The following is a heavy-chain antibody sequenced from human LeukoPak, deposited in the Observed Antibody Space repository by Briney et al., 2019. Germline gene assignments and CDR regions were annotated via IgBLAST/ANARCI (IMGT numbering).Heavy chain of an antibody. Sequence: GSLRLTCAASGFTFDDYGMSWVRQAPGKGLEWVSGINWNGGSTGYADSVKGRFTISRDNAKNSLYLQMNSLRAEDTALYYCARDGYSSSHFNWFDPWGQGTLVTVSS. CDR2: INWNGGST. D-gene: IGHD6-13*01. V-gene: IGHV3-20*04. CDR1: GFTFDDYG. J-gene: IGHJ5*02. CDR3: ARDGYSSSHFNWFDP.